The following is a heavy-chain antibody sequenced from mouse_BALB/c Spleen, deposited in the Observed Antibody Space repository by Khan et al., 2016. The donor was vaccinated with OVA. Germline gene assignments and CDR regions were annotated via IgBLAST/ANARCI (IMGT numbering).Heavy chain of an antibody. Sequence: QVQLQQSGPQLVRPGASVKISCKASGYSFTSYWMHWVKQRPGQGLEWIGMIDPSDSETRLNQKFKDKATLTVDKSSSTAYMQLSGPTSEDSAVYYWARGEYYYGSSYPVAYWGQGTLVTVSA. D-gene: IGHD1-1*01. CDR1: GYSFTSYW. V-gene: IGHV1S126*01. J-gene: IGHJ3*01. CDR2: IDPSDSET. CDR3: ARGEYYYGSSYPVAY.